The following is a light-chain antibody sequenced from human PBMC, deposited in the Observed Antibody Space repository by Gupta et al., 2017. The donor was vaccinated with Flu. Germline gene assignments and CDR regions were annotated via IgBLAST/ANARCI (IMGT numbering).Light chain of an antibody. J-gene: IGKJ4*01. V-gene: IGKV1-33*01. Sequence: GDRVTITCQASKEITKHLNWYKQKPGKAPKLLIFDVSNLQTGVPSRFSGSGYGTDFAFTITSLQPEDLATYYCQQYDNVPPTFGGGTKVEIK. CDR1: KEITKH. CDR2: DVS. CDR3: QQYDNVPPT.